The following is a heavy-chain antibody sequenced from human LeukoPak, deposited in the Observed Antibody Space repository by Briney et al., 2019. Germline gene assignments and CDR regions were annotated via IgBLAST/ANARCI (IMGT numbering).Heavy chain of an antibody. Sequence: SETLSLTSTVSGGSISSGDYYWGWVRHPPGKGLEWIGYIYYSGSTYYNPSLKSRFTISVDTSKNQFSLKLSSVTAADTAVYYCARGYVVAATFDYWGQGTLVTVSS. V-gene: IGHV4-30-4*01. CDR2: IYYSGST. CDR3: ARGYVVAATFDY. CDR1: GGSISSGDYY. J-gene: IGHJ4*02. D-gene: IGHD2-15*01.